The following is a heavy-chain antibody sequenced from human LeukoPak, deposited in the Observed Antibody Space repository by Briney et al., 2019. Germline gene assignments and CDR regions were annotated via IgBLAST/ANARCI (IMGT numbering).Heavy chain of an antibody. CDR2: MNPNSGNT. Sequence: ASVKVSCKASGYTFTSYDINWLRQATGQGLEWMGWMNPNSGNTGYAQKFQGRVTITRNTSISTAYMELSSLRSEDTAVYYCARVGRGSGSSSGTYYYYYMDVWGKGTTVTVSS. CDR1: GYTFTSYD. V-gene: IGHV1-8*03. CDR3: ARVGRGSGSSSGTYYYYYMDV. D-gene: IGHD6-6*01. J-gene: IGHJ6*03.